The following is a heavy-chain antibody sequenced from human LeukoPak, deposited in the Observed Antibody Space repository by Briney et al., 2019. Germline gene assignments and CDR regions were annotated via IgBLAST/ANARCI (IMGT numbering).Heavy chain of an antibody. CDR3: AKDLIRDVWFGES. D-gene: IGHD3-10*01. CDR1: GFTFSSYW. J-gene: IGHJ5*02. V-gene: IGHV3-7*01. CDR2: IKQDGSEK. Sequence: GGSLRLSCAASGFTFSSYWMSWVRPPPGKGLEWVANIKQDGSEKYYVDSVNGRFTISRDNAKNSLYLQMGSLRPEDTAVYYCAKDLIRDVWFGESWGQGTLVTVSS.